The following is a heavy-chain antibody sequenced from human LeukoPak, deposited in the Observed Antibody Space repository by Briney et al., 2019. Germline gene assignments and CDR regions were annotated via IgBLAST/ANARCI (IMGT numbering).Heavy chain of an antibody. D-gene: IGHD3-22*01. CDR1: GFTVSSNY. V-gene: IGHV3-53*01. CDR3: ARVSNMIVVA. Sequence: GGSLRLSCAASGFTVSSNYMSWVRQAPGKGPEWVSVIYSGGSTYYADSVKGRLTISRDNSKNTLYLQMNSLRAEDTAVYYCARVSNMIVVAWGQGTLVTVSS. CDR2: IYSGGST. J-gene: IGHJ5*02.